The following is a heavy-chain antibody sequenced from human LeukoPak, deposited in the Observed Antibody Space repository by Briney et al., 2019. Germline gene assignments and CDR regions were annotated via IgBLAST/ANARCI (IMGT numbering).Heavy chain of an antibody. D-gene: IGHD5-18*01. CDR2: ISNSGSTK. V-gene: IGHV3-11*04. J-gene: IGHJ4*02. CDR1: GYTYNEYY. Sequence: PGGSLRLLCAASGYTYNEYYMSWIRHAPGKGLECVSYISNSGSTKHYAEAVKGRYNISRDIAKNSLYLQMNSVRAEDTAVYYCARRLGPSTAMATFDYWGRGTLVTVSS. CDR3: ARRLGPSTAMATFDY.